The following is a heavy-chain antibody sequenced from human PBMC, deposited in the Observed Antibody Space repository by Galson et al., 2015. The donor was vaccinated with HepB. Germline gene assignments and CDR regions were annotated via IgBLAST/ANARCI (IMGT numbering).Heavy chain of an antibody. J-gene: IGHJ6*02. Sequence: SLRLSCAGSGFTFDDYAMYWVRQVPGKGLEWVSSISWNGVDVAYGDAVKGRFTISRDNPRNSLYLQMNSLTVEDPAFYFCARSWRPSQDHYYSFRGLDVWGQGTSVSVSS. CDR1: GFTFDDYA. V-gene: IGHV3-9*01. CDR2: ISWNGVDV. D-gene: IGHD6-25*01. CDR3: ARSWRPSQDHYYSFRGLDV.